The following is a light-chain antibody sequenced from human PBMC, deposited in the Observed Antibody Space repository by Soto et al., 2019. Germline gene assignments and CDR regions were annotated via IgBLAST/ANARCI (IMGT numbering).Light chain of an antibody. CDR1: SSDVGSYNL. V-gene: IGLV2-23*01. CDR3: CSYAGSSNYVV. CDR2: EGS. Sequence: QSALTQPASVSGSPGQSITISCTGTSSDVGSYNLVSWYQQHPGKAPKLMIYEGSKRPSGVSNRFSGSKSGNTAPLTISGLQAEDEADYYCCSYAGSSNYVVFGGGTKVTVL. J-gene: IGLJ2*01.